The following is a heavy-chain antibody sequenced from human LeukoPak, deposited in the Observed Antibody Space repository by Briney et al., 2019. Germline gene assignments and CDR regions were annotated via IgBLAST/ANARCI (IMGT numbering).Heavy chain of an antibody. D-gene: IGHD3-10*01. CDR1: GGSISNYD. Sequence: SETLSLTCTVSGGSISNYDWSWIWQPVGKGLEWIGRIYSSGSTDYNPSLKSRVTMSIDTSKNQFSLKLASVTAADTAVYYCARRESGLNAFHIWGQGTMVTVSS. CDR2: IYSSGST. V-gene: IGHV4-4*07. CDR3: ARRESGLNAFHI. J-gene: IGHJ3*02.